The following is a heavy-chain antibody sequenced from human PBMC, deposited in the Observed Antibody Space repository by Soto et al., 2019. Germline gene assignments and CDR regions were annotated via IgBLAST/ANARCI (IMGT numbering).Heavy chain of an antibody. CDR2: ISYDGTEE. Sequence: GSLRLSCAASGFTFSSFGMHWVRQAPGKGLEWVAVISYDGTEEKYADSVKGRATVSRDNSKNTVYLQMNRLRGDDSAIYYCAKGRFDVVTISPFDHWGQGTLVTVS. D-gene: IGHD3-3*02. CDR3: AKGRFDVVTISPFDH. CDR1: GFTFSSFG. J-gene: IGHJ4*01. V-gene: IGHV3-30*18.